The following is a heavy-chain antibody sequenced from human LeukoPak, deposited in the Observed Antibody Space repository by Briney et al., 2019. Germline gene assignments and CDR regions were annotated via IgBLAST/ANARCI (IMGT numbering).Heavy chain of an antibody. V-gene: IGHV4-59*08. CDR1: GGSFSSYY. Sequence: PSETLSLTCAVYGGSFSSYYWSWIRQPPGKGLEWIGYIYYSGSTNYNPSLKSRVTISGDTSKNQFSLKLSSVTAADTAVYYCASLTLDYAFDYWGQGTLVTVSS. CDR3: ASLTLDYAFDY. CDR2: IYYSGST. D-gene: IGHD4-17*01. J-gene: IGHJ4*02.